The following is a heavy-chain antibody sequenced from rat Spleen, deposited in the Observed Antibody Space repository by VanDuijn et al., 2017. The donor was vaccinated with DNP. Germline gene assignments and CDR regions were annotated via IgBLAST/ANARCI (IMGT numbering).Heavy chain of an antibody. Sequence: EVQLVETGGGLVQPGRSLKLSCVASGFTFDYYWMTWIRQVPGEGLEWVASISSSGGSTYYPASVKCRFTISRDNAKSTLDLPVDSLRSEDTATECCARHEGLYSGFPDYFDYWGQGVMVTVSS. CDR1: GFTFDYYW. J-gene: IGHJ2*01. D-gene: IGHD4-4*01. V-gene: IGHV5-31*01. CDR2: ISSSGGST. CDR3: ARHEGLYSGFPDYFDY.